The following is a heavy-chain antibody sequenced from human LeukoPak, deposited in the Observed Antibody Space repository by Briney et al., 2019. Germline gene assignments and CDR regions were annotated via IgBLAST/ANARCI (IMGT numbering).Heavy chain of an antibody. CDR1: GGSISSYY. V-gene: IGHV4-59*01. CDR2: IYYSGST. D-gene: IGHD3-10*01. J-gene: IGHJ6*02. Sequence: PSETLSLTCTVSGGSISSYYWSWIRQPPGKGLEWIGYIYYSGSTNYNPSLKSRVTISVDTSKNQFSLKLSSVTAADTAVYYCARDRVLAYGMDVWGQGTTVTVSS. CDR3: ARDRVLAYGMDV.